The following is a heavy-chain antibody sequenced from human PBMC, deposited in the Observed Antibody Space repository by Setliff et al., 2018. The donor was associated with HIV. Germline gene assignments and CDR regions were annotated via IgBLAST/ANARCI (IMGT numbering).Heavy chain of an antibody. V-gene: IGHV3-11*04. Sequence: GGSLRLSCTASGFTFSDYYMSWIRQSPGKGQEWNSYISSSGTTIYYADSVKGRFTVSRDNAKNSLYLEMNSLRAEETAVYYCARDLRSSHGSPNYFDYWGRGALVTVSS. J-gene: IGHJ4*02. CDR1: GFTFSDYY. CDR3: ARDLRSSHGSPNYFDY. CDR2: ISSSGTTI. D-gene: IGHD2-15*01.